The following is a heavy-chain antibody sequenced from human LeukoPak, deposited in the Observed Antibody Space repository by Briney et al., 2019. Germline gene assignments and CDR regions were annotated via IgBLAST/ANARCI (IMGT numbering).Heavy chain of an antibody. J-gene: IGHJ5*02. CDR1: RFTFSSYW. V-gene: IGHV3-66*01. CDR2: IYSGGVT. CDR3: ARGPPFDP. Sequence: GGSLRLSCAASRFTFSSYWMTWVRQAPGKGLEWVSIIYSGGVTNYADSVKGRFTLSRDNSKNTLFLQLNSLRAEDTAIYYCARGPPFDPWGQGTLVTVSS.